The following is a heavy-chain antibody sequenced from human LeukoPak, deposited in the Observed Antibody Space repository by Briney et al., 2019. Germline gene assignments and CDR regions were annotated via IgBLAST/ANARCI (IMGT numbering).Heavy chain of an antibody. J-gene: IGHJ6*02. V-gene: IGHV3-64*01. D-gene: IGHD6-19*01. CDR3: ARGLAGAVNGMDV. Sequence: GGSLRLSCAASGFIFNSYAMHWVRQAPGRGLEYVSAISSNGGSTYYANSVKGRFTISRDNSKNTLYLQMGSLRAEDTAVYYCARGLAGAVNGMDVWGQGTTVTVSS. CDR2: ISSNGGST. CDR1: GFIFNSYA.